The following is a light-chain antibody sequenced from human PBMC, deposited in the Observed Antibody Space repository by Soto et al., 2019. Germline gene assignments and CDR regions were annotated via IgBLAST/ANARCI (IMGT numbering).Light chain of an antibody. V-gene: IGKV3-20*01. J-gene: IGKJ3*01. CDR3: HQFGSSPLDT. CDR2: RAS. CDR1: QTISSSF. Sequence: EIVLTQSPGTLSLSPGERATLSCRASQTISSSFLAWYQQKPGQAPRLLIYRASRTAPVIPDRFSGSGSWTDFTLTISSLEPEDFAVYYCHQFGSSPLDTFGHGTKVEIK.